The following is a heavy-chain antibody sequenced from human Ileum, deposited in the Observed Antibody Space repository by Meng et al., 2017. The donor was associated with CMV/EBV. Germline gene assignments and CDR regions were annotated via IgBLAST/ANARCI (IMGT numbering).Heavy chain of an antibody. CDR1: GGSISDDHW. CDR3: AGGGNLGY. CDR2: IFHSQSV. Sequence: QELLQESGPGLVKPSETLSLTCAVSGGSISDDHWWHWVRQSPGKGLEWIGEIFHSQSVRFNPSLKSRVTISIDKSKNQFSLNLKSVTAADTAVYYCAGGGNLGYWGQGTLVTVSS. J-gene: IGHJ4*02. D-gene: IGHD4-23*01. V-gene: IGHV4-4*02.